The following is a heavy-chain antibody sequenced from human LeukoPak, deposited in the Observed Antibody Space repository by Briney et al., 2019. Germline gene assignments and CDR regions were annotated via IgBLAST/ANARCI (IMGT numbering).Heavy chain of an antibody. CDR3: AKSSSGWYGGFDY. Sequence: PGRSLRLSCAASGFTFSTYGMHWVRQAPGKGLEWVAVFSYDGSEKYYADSVKGRCTISRDNSKNTLYLQMNSLRAEDTAVYYCAKSSSGWYGGFDYWGQGTLVTVSS. V-gene: IGHV3-30*18. CDR1: GFTFSTYG. D-gene: IGHD6-19*01. CDR2: FSYDGSEK. J-gene: IGHJ4*02.